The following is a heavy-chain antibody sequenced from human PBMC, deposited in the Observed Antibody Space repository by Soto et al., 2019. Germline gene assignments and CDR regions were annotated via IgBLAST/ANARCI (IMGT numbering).Heavy chain of an antibody. CDR1: GDSLTRGGHY. V-gene: IGHV4-31*03. J-gene: IGHJ3*01. Sequence: QVDLQEPGPGLVKPSQTLSLTCSVSGDSLTRGGHYWTWIRQHPGKGLEWIGYIYHSGSTYYSPSRKRRVTISVGTCENRYSLKLHSVASGDTAVYYCARGGDGFGLWGPGKMITVSS. CDR3: ARGGDGFGL. CDR2: IYHSGST.